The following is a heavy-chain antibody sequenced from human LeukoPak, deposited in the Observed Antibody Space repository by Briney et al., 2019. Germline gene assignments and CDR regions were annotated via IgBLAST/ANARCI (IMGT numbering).Heavy chain of an antibody. CDR3: ARDRTYSSGWFDAFDI. Sequence: GGSLRLSCAASGFTFSSYSINWVRQAPGKGLEWVSSISSSGGYYADSVKGRFTISRDNAKNSLYLQMNSLRAEDTAVYYCARDRTYSSGWFDAFDIWGQGTMVTVSS. V-gene: IGHV3-21*01. CDR2: ISSSGGY. J-gene: IGHJ3*02. CDR1: GFTFSSYS. D-gene: IGHD6-19*01.